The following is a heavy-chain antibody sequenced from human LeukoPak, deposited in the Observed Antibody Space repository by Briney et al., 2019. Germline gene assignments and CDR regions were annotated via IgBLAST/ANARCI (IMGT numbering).Heavy chain of an antibody. Sequence: PGGSLRLSCAVSGFTVSSNYMSWVRQAPGKGLEWVSIVYSGGSTYYADSVKGRFTISRDNSKNTLYPQMNSLRAEDTAVYYCARYDARYGMDVWGQGTTVTVSS. CDR2: VYSGGST. CDR1: GFTVSSNY. CDR3: ARYDARYGMDV. J-gene: IGHJ6*02. V-gene: IGHV3-53*05. D-gene: IGHD1-1*01.